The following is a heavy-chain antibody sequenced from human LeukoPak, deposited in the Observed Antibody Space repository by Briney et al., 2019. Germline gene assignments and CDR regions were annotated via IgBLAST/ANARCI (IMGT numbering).Heavy chain of an antibody. CDR1: GFTVSSNY. Sequence: GGSLRLSCAASGFTVSSNYMSWVRQAPGKGLDWVSVIYNGGSTYYADSVKGRFTISRDNSKNTLYLQMNSLRAEDTAVYYCARERGSSSDAFDIWGQGTMVTVSS. J-gene: IGHJ3*02. CDR3: ARERGSSSDAFDI. V-gene: IGHV3-66*01. CDR2: IYNGGST. D-gene: IGHD3-10*01.